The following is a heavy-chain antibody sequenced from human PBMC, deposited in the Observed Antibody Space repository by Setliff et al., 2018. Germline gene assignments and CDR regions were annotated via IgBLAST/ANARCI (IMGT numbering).Heavy chain of an antibody. CDR2: LSPYSGNT. CDR1: GFTFKDSI. V-gene: IGHV1-18*01. CDR3: ARINFYVSSGFYYASDY. Sequence: ASVKVSCKASGFTFKDSIVNWVRQAPGQGLEWVGWLSPYSGNTYSAQKFLDRLTMTTDTSTSTAYMELKDLTSDDTALYYCARINFYVSSGFYYASDYWGQGTLVTVSS. J-gene: IGHJ4*02. D-gene: IGHD3-22*01.